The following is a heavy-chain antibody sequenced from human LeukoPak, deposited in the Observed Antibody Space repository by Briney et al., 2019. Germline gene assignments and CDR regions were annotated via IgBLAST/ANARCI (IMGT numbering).Heavy chain of an antibody. Sequence: GASVTVSCKASGYTFTSYGISWVRQAPGQGLEWMGWISAYNGNTNYAQKLQGRVTMTTDTSTSTAYMELRSLRSDDTAVYYCARWTTNGSLFYYYMDVWGKGTTVSVPS. V-gene: IGHV1-18*01. CDR1: GYTFTSYG. CDR3: ARWTTNGSLFYYYMDV. CDR2: ISAYNGNT. J-gene: IGHJ6*03. D-gene: IGHD1-1*01.